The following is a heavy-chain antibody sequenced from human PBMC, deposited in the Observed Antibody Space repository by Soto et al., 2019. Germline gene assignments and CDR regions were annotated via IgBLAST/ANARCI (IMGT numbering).Heavy chain of an antibody. D-gene: IGHD3-16*02. V-gene: IGHV2-5*02. CDR2: IYWDDDK. J-gene: IGHJ4*02. CDR3: AHRHPDYIWGSYPRPGYFDY. CDR1: GFSLSTSGVG. Sequence: QITLKESGPTLVKPTQTLTLTCTFSGFSLSTSGVGVGWIRQPPGKALEWLALIYWDDDKRYSPSLKSRLTITKDTSKTPVVLTMTNLDPVDTATSYCAHRHPDYIWGSYPRPGYFDYWGQGTLVTVSS.